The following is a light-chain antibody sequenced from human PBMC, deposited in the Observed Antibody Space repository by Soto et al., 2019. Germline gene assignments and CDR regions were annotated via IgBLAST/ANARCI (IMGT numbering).Light chain of an antibody. CDR2: EVR. Sequence: QSVLTQPASVSGSAGQSITISCSGTMRDVGAYNLVSWYQQHPGTAPKLIIYEVRNRPSGLSSRFSGSRAGNTASLTISGLQSEDEGYYYCSADTARSTLVFGGGTKVTVL. J-gene: IGLJ3*02. CDR1: MRDVGAYNL. CDR3: SADTARSTLV. V-gene: IGLV2-14*01.